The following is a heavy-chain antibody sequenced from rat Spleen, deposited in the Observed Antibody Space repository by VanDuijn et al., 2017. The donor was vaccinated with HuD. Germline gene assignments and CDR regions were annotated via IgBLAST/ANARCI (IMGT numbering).Heavy chain of an antibody. Sequence: EVQLQESGPGLVKPSQSLSLTCSVIGYSITSSYRWNWIRKFPGNKLEWMGYINSAGTTNYNPSLKSRISITRDTSKNQFFLQVNSVTTEDTATYFCARWDYYSPRWYFDFWGPGTMVTVSS. CDR3: ARWDYYSPRWYFDF. V-gene: IGHV3-3*01. CDR2: INSAGTT. J-gene: IGHJ1*01. D-gene: IGHD1-1*01. CDR1: GYSITSSYR.